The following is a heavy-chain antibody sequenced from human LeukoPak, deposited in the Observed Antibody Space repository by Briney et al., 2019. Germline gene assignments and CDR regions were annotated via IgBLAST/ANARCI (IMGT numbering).Heavy chain of an antibody. V-gene: IGHV1-2*04. CDR2: INPNSGGT. J-gene: IGHJ4*02. Sequence: ASVKVSCKTSGYTFTCYYMHWVRQAPGQGLEWMGWINPNSGGTNYAQKFQGWVTMTRDTSISTAYMELSRLRSDDTAVYYCARGYYDSSGYYNYFDYWGQGTLVTVSS. CDR1: GYTFTCYY. CDR3: ARGYYDSSGYYNYFDY. D-gene: IGHD3-22*01.